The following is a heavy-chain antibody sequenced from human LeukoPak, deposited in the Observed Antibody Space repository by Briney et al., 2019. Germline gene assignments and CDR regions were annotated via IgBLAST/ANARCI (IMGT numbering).Heavy chain of an antibody. CDR2: ISSSSSYI. V-gene: IGHV3-21*01. D-gene: IGHD6-13*01. Sequence: GGSPRLFCAASGVTCRGNSMIWVRQASGKGLEWVSSISSSSSYIYYADLVKGRFTISRDNAKNSLYLQMNSLRAEDTAVYYCARSFLSIAAAATDYWGQGTLVTVSS. J-gene: IGHJ4*02. CDR1: GVTCRGNS. CDR3: ARSFLSIAAAATDY.